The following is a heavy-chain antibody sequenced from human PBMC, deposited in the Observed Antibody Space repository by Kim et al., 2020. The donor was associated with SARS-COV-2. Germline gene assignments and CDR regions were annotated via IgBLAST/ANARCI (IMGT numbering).Heavy chain of an antibody. CDR3: AKPLRYFDWSYYYYYGMDV. CDR2: ISGSGGST. V-gene: IGHV3-23*01. D-gene: IGHD3-9*01. J-gene: IGHJ6*02. CDR1: GFTFSSYA. Sequence: GGSLRLSCAASGFTFSSYAMSWVRQAPGKGLEWVSAISGSGGSTYYADSVKGRFTISRDNSKNTLYLQMNSLRAEDTAVYYCAKPLRYFDWSYYYYYGMDVWGQGTTVTVSS.